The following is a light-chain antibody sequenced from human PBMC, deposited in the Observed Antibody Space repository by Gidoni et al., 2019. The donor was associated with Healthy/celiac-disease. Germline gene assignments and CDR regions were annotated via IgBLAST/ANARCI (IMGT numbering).Light chain of an antibody. CDR3: QQRSNWPPVYT. J-gene: IGKJ2*01. Sequence: EIVLPHSPATLSLSPGERATLSCRASQSVSSSLAWYQQKPGKAPRLLIYDASNRATGIPARFSGSGSGTDFTLTISSLEPEDFAVYYCQQRSNWPPVYTFGQGTKLEIK. CDR1: QSVSSS. CDR2: DAS. V-gene: IGKV3-11*01.